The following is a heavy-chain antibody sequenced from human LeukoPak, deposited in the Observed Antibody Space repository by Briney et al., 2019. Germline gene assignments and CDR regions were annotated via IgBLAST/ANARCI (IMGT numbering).Heavy chain of an antibody. CDR1: GASISSYY. D-gene: IGHD5-24*01. Sequence: SETLSLTCTVSGASISSYYWSWIRQPPGQGLEWIAYISYSGSTNYNPSLKSRVTISADTSKNQVSLTLSSVTAADTAVYYCARHWSMATIYFDYWGQGTLVTVSS. CDR2: ISYSGST. CDR3: ARHWSMATIYFDY. V-gene: IGHV4-59*08. J-gene: IGHJ4*02.